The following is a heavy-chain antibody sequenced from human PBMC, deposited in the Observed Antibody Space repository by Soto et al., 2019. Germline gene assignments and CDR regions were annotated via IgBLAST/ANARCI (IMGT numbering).Heavy chain of an antibody. J-gene: IGHJ6*02. V-gene: IGHV4-31*03. CDR2: IYYSGST. D-gene: IGHD6-6*01. CDR3: ARGEYSSSSRDYYYGMDV. CDR1: GGSISSGGYY. Sequence: SETLSVTCNVSGGSISSGGYYWSWIRQHPGKGLEWIGYIYYSGSTYYNPSLKSRVTISVDTSKNQFSLKLSSVTAADTAVYYCARGEYSSSSRDYYYGMDVWGQGTTVTVSS.